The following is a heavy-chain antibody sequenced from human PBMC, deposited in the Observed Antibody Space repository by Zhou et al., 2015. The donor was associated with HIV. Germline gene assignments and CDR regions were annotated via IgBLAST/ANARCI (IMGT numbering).Heavy chain of an antibody. V-gene: IGHV3-13*01. Sequence: EVQLVESGGRLGTAWGGSLTLSCAASGFTFSTYDMHWVRQATGKGLEWVSKIGTAGDTYYPVSVKGRFTISRQNAKNSLYLQMNSLRAGDTAVYYCARGGPWPYYYDSSGYYFDYWGQGTLVTVSS. CDR2: IGTAGDT. CDR1: GFTFSTYD. D-gene: IGHD3-22*01. CDR3: ARGGPWPYYYDSSGYYFDY. J-gene: IGHJ4*02.